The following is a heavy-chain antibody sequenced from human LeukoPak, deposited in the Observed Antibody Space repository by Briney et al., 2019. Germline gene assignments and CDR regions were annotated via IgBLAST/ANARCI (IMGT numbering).Heavy chain of an antibody. CDR3: ARDRGVWTEGAYYGNWFDP. V-gene: IGHV4-4*07. D-gene: IGHD3/OR15-3a*01. Sequence: PSETLSLTCTVSGGSITNYYWGWIRQPAGKGLEWIGRIYTSGSTNYNPSLKSRVTMSVNTSKNQFSLKLSSVTAADTAVYYCARDRGVWTEGAYYGNWFDPWGQGTLVTVSS. CDR2: IYTSGST. CDR1: GGSITNYY. J-gene: IGHJ5*02.